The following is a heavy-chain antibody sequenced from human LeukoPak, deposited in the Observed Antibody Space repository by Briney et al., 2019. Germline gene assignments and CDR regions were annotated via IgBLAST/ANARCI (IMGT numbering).Heavy chain of an antibody. V-gene: IGHV3-23*01. Sequence: PGGSLRLSCAASGFTFSGYAMSWVRQAPGKGLEWVSAISGSGGSTYYADSVKGRFTISRDNSKNTLYLQMNSLRAEDTAVYYCAKDLDIVVVPAAIHGYFQHWGQGTLVTVSS. CDR2: ISGSGGST. J-gene: IGHJ1*01. CDR3: AKDLDIVVVPAAIHGYFQH. D-gene: IGHD2-2*02. CDR1: GFTFSGYA.